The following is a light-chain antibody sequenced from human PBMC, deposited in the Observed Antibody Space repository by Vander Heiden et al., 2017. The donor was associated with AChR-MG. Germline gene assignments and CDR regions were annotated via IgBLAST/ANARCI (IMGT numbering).Light chain of an antibody. V-gene: IGKV1-39*01. Sequence: DIQMTQSPSSLSASVGDRVTITCRASQSISNYLNWYQQKPGKAPKLLIYAASSLQSGVPSKFSRSGCGTDFTLTISSRQPEDFAPYYCQQSDSTPQLTFGGGTKVEIK. CDR2: AAS. CDR3: QQSDSTPQLT. J-gene: IGKJ4*01. CDR1: QSISNY.